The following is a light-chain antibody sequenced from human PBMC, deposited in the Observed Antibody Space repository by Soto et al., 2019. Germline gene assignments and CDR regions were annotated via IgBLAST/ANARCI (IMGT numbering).Light chain of an antibody. V-gene: IGLV1-44*01. CDR2: SNN. Sequence: QAVLTQPPSASGTPGQRVTISCSGSSSNIGSNTVNWYQQLPGTAPKLLIYSNNQRPSGVPDRFSGSKSGTSASLAISGLQSEDEADYYCAECDDSLNAHVFGPGPKLTVL. J-gene: IGLJ1*01. CDR3: AECDDSLNAHV. CDR1: SSNIGSNT.